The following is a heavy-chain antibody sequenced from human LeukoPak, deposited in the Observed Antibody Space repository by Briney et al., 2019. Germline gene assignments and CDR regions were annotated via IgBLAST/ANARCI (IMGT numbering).Heavy chain of an antibody. CDR1: GFSFSSYG. V-gene: IGHV3-30*03. CDR3: TRGESRSWHARLYF. J-gene: IGHJ4*02. CDR2: VSCDGSRT. Sequence: GGSLGLSCAASGFSFSSYGMHWVRQAPGKGLEWVAVVSCDGSRTYYADSVKGRLTISRDNSKNTLPLQMNSLKAEATSVYHCTRGESRSWHARLYFWGQGNLVSVSS. D-gene: IGHD3-16*02.